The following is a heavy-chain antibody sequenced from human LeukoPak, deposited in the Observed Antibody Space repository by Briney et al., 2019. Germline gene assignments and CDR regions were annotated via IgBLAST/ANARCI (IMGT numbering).Heavy chain of an antibody. CDR1: GYTFTSYD. V-gene: IGHV1-8*03. J-gene: IGHJ3*02. Sequence: GASVKVSCKASGYTFTSYDINWVRQATGQGLEWMGWMNPNSGNTGYAQKFQGRVTITRNTSISTAYMELSSLRSEDTAVYYCARVGFSGWFGDPWGAFDIWGQGTMVTVSS. CDR3: ARVGFSGWFGDPWGAFDI. D-gene: IGHD3-10*01. CDR2: MNPNSGNT.